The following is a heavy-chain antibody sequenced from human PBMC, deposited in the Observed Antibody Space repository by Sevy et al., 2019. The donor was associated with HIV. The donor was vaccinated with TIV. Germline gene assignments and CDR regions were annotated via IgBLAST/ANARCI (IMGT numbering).Heavy chain of an antibody. CDR3: AGDWLREGYYSYYGMDV. V-gene: IGHV3-30*04. J-gene: IGHJ6*02. CDR2: ISYDGSNK. Sequence: GGSLRLSCAASGFTFSSYAMHWVRQAPGKGLEWVAVISYDGSNKYYADSVTGRFTISRDNSKNTLYLQMNSLRAEDKAVDYCAGDWLREGYYSYYGMDVWGQGTMVTVSS. D-gene: IGHD3-10*01. CDR1: GFTFSSYA.